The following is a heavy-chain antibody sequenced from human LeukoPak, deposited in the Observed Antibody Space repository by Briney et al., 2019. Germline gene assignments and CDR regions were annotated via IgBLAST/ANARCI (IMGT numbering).Heavy chain of an antibody. CDR2: IHYSGST. Sequence: PSETLSLTCTVSGGSISSSNYYWGWIRQPPGKGLEWIGSIHYSGSTYHNPSLKSRVTVSVDTSKNQFTVNLSSVTAADTAVYYCTRHFGSGRDDYWGQGTLVTASS. CDR1: GGSISSSNYY. J-gene: IGHJ4*02. CDR3: TRHFGSGRDDY. V-gene: IGHV4-39*01. D-gene: IGHD3-10*01.